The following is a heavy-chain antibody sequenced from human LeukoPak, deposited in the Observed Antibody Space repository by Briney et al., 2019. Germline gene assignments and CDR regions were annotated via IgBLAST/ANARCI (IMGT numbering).Heavy chain of an antibody. Sequence: GGSLRLSCAASGFTFSSHNMNWVRQAPGKGLEWVSYISSSSSTIYYTDSVKGRFTIPRDNAKNSLYLQMNSLRAEDTAVYYCAGYGSGSFWGQGTLVTVSS. CDR1: GFTFSSHN. CDR3: AGYGSGSF. V-gene: IGHV3-48*04. J-gene: IGHJ4*02. D-gene: IGHD3-10*01. CDR2: ISSSSSTI.